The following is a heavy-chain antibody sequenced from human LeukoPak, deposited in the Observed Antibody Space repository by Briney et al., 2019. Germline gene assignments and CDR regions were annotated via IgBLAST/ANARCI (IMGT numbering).Heavy chain of an antibody. CDR1: GFTFSSYA. D-gene: IGHD4-17*01. V-gene: IGHV3-11*01. J-gene: IGHJ4*02. Sequence: PGGSLRLSCAASGFTFSSYAMSWIRQAPGKGLEWVSYISSSGSTIYYADSVKGRFTISRDNAKNSLYLQMNSLRAEDTAVYYCATNGDYGARSFGYWGQGILVTVSS. CDR2: ISSSGSTI. CDR3: ATNGDYGARSFGY.